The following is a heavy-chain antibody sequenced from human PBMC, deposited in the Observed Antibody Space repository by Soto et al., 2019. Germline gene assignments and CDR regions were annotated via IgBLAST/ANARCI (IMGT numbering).Heavy chain of an antibody. J-gene: IGHJ6*02. Sequence: ASVKVSCKASGYTFTSYGISWVRQAPGQGLEWMGWISAYNGNTNYAQKLQGRVTMTTDTSTSTAYMELRSLRSDDTAVYYCARDFRYIVVVTATHSYGMDVWGQGTTVTVSS. V-gene: IGHV1-18*01. D-gene: IGHD2-21*02. CDR2: ISAYNGNT. CDR1: GYTFTSYG. CDR3: ARDFRYIVVVTATHSYGMDV.